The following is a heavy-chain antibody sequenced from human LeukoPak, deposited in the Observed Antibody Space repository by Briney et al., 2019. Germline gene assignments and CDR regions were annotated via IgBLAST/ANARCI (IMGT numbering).Heavy chain of an antibody. D-gene: IGHD7-27*01. Sequence: PGGSLRLSCAASGFTFSSYWMHWVRQAPGKGLEWVSVIYSGGSTYYVDSVKGRFTISRDNSKNTLYLQMNSLRAEDTAVYYCARTLGYWGQGTLVTVSS. CDR2: IYSGGST. CDR3: ARTLGY. V-gene: IGHV3-53*01. CDR1: GFTFSSYW. J-gene: IGHJ4*02.